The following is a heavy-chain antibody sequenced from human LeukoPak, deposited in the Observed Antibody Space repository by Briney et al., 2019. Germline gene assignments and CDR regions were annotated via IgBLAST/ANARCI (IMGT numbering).Heavy chain of an antibody. CDR3: AKGTTVTTKGAFDP. CDR1: GFTFSSYS. CDR2: ISGSGGST. Sequence: GGSLRLSCAASGFTFSSYSMNWVRQAPGKGLEWVSAISGSGGSTYYADSVKGRFTISRDNSKNTLYLQMNSLRAEDTAIYYCAKGTTVTTKGAFDPWGQGTLVTVSS. D-gene: IGHD4-17*01. V-gene: IGHV3-23*01. J-gene: IGHJ5*02.